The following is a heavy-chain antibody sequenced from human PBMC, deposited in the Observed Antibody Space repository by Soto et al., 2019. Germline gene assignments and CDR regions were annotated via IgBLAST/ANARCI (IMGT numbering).Heavy chain of an antibody. Sequence: EVQLVESGGGLVQPGGSLRLSCAASGFTFSSYEMNWVRQAPGKGLEWVSGISWNSGSIGYADSVKGRFTISRDNAKNSLYLQMNSLRAEDTALYYCAKEKQQLVRDLFGAFDIWGQGTMVTVSS. CDR1: GFTFSSYE. V-gene: IGHV3-9*01. CDR2: ISWNSGSI. D-gene: IGHD6-13*01. J-gene: IGHJ3*02. CDR3: AKEKQQLVRDLFGAFDI.